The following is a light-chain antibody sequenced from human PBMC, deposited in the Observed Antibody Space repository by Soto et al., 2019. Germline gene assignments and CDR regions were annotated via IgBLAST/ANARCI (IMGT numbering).Light chain of an antibody. V-gene: IGKV3-15*01. CDR2: GAS. J-gene: IGKJ1*01. CDR1: QSVSSN. CDR3: QQYNNWWT. Sequence: EIVMTQSPSTLSGSPVERATLSCRASQSVSSNLAWYQQKPGQAPRLLIYGASTRATGIPARFSGSGSGTEFTLTISSLQSEDFAVYYCQQYNNWWTFGQGTKVDIK.